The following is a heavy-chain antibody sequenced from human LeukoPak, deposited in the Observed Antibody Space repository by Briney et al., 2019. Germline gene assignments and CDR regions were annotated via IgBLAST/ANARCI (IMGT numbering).Heavy chain of an antibody. V-gene: IGHV1-69*13. CDR2: IIPIFGTA. Sequence: SVKVSCKASGGTFSSYAISWVRQAPGQGLEWMGGIIPIFGTANYAQKFQGRATITADESTSTAYMELSSLRSEDTAVYYCASRDYDILTGPGGYYGMDVWGQGTTVTVSS. J-gene: IGHJ6*02. CDR3: ASRDYDILTGPGGYYGMDV. CDR1: GGTFSSYA. D-gene: IGHD3-9*01.